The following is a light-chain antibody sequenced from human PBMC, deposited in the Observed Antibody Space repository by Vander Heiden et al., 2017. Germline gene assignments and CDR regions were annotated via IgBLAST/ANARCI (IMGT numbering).Light chain of an antibody. CDR3: QHCNYGPGHT. J-gene: IGKJ2*01. CDR1: QSVSSN. Sequence: SQSVSSNLGWYQQKPVQAPGRLIYGAFTRATGTPARSSATGYGTEFTLTISMLQSEDFTIYYCQHCNYGPGHT. CDR2: GAF. V-gene: IGKV3-15*01.